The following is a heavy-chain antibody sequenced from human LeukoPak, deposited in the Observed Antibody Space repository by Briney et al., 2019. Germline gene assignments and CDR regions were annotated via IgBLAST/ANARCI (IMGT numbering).Heavy chain of an antibody. CDR1: GFSFSSCA. V-gene: IGHV3-30*04. CDR2: LSYDGRHK. D-gene: IGHD1-26*01. CDR3: ARDREWESEYFYGMDV. Sequence: GGSLRLSCAASGFSFSSCAFHWVRQAPGKGLEWVAILSYDGRHKYYTDSVKGRFTISRDNSKNTLYLQVNSLRIEDTAVYYCARDREWESEYFYGMDVWGQGTTVTVSS. J-gene: IGHJ6*02.